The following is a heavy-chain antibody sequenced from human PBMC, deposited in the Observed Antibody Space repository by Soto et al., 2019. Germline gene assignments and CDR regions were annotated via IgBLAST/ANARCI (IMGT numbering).Heavy chain of an antibody. CDR2: IDPSDSYT. D-gene: IGHD3-10*01. CDR1: GYSFTSYW. V-gene: IGHV5-10-1*01. Sequence: PGESLKISCKGSGYSFTSYWISWVRQMPGKGLEWMGRIDPSDSYTNYSPSFQGHVTISADKSISTAYLQWSSLKASDTAMYYCARIYGSGSYYYYYGMDVWGQGTTVTVSS. J-gene: IGHJ6*02. CDR3: ARIYGSGSYYYYYGMDV.